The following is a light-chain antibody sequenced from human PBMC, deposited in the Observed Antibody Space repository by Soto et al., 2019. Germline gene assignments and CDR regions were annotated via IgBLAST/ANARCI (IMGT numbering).Light chain of an antibody. Sequence: EIVLTQSPGTLSLSPGERATLSCRASQRVSSSYLAWYQHKPGQAPRLLIYGASTRATGIPDRFSGSGSGTDFTLTISRLEPEDCAVYFCQRYGSSPPCPFGQGTKVEI. CDR1: QRVSSSY. J-gene: IGKJ2*02. CDR3: QRYGSSPPCP. CDR2: GAS. V-gene: IGKV3-20*01.